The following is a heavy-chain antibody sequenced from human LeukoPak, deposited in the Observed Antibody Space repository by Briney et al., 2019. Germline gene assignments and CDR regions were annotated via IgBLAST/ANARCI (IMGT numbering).Heavy chain of an antibody. CDR2: TSGSGDTT. J-gene: IGHJ4*02. D-gene: IGHD2-8*01. CDR1: GFTFSRYA. CDR3: AKDFGDCSNGVCYGKPFDY. Sequence: PGGPLRLSCAASGFTFSRYAMSWARQAAGKGLEWVSGTSGSGDTTYYADPVKGRFTISRDNSKNTLYLQMNSLRAEDTAVYYCAKDFGDCSNGVCYGKPFDYWGQGTLVTASS. V-gene: IGHV3-23*01.